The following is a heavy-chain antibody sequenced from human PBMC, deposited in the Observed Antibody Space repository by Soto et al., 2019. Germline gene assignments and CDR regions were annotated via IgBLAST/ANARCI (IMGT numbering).Heavy chain of an antibody. Sequence: QVQLQESGPGLLKPSQTLSLTCTVSGGSISSGGYYWSWIRQHPGKGLEWIGYIYYSRSTDYNPSLKSRVTISVDTSKNQFSLKLSSVTAADTAVYYCARGVGGETFDYWGQGTLVTVSS. CDR3: ARGVGGETFDY. CDR1: GGSISSGGYY. D-gene: IGHD2-21*01. V-gene: IGHV4-31*03. CDR2: IYYSRST. J-gene: IGHJ4*02.